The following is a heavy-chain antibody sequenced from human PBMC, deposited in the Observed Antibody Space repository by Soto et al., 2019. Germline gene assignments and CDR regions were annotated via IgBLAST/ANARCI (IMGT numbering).Heavy chain of an antibody. CDR2: IFHDGTA. Sequence: SETLSLTCAVCGVSISSGNWWTWVRQTPQRGLEYIGEIFHDGTANYYPSFERRVAISVDTSKNQFSLKLTSVTAAYTAIYFCARLVYDTRLNYLYFDFWGQGALVTVSS. D-gene: IGHD2-8*01. V-gene: IGHV4-4*02. CDR1: GVSISSGNW. J-gene: IGHJ4*02. CDR3: ARLVYDTRLNYLYFDF.